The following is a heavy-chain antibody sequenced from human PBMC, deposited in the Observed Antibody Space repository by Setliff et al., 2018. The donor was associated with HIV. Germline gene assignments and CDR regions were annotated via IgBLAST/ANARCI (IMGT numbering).Heavy chain of an antibody. CDR3: ASQGRSGWLWGGFVS. CDR2: IYYSGST. J-gene: IGHJ4*02. D-gene: IGHD6-19*01. Sequence: ASETLSLTCTVSGGSISSSSYYWIWVRQPPGEGLEWIGNIYYSGSTYYNPSLKSRTTISVDTSQNQFSLELTSVTAADTAVYYCASQGRSGWLWGGFVSWGQGTLVTVSS. CDR1: GGSISSSSYY. V-gene: IGHV4-39*01.